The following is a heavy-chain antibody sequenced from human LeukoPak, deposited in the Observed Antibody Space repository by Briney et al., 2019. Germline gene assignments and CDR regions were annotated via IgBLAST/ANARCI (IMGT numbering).Heavy chain of an antibody. CDR2: ITGSGGDT. Sequence: PGGSLRLSCAASGFTFNNYAMAWVRRAPGRGLELVSAITGSGGDTYHADSVRGRFTISRDNSKNTLYLQMNSLRPEDTALYYCAKGSRDSRPYYFDFWGQEILVTVSS. J-gene: IGHJ4*02. V-gene: IGHV3-23*01. CDR3: AKGSRDSRPYYFDF. D-gene: IGHD3-3*01. CDR1: GFTFNNYA.